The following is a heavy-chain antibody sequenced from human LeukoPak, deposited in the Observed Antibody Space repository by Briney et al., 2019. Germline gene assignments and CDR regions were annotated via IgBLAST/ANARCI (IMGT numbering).Heavy chain of an antibody. V-gene: IGHV3-7*01. Sequence: GGSLRLSCAASGFTFSSYWMSWVRQAPGKGLEWVANIKQDGSEKYYVDSVKGRFTISRDNAKNSLYLQMNSLRAEDTAVYYCARAYSGYDLSRFYYYYYYMDVWGKGTTVTISS. J-gene: IGHJ6*03. D-gene: IGHD5-12*01. CDR1: GFTFSSYW. CDR2: IKQDGSEK. CDR3: ARAYSGYDLSRFYYYYYYMDV.